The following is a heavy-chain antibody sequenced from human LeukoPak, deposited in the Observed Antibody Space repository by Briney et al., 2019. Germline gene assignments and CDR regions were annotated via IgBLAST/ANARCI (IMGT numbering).Heavy chain of an antibody. CDR1: GYTFTNYY. CDR2: IDPSAGST. Sequence: ASVKVSCKASGYTFTNYYMHWVRQAPGQGLEWMGVIDPSAGSTTYVQKFQGRVTMTTDTSTSTAYMELRSLRSDDTAVYYCARDKLVVPAAMGYWGQGTLVTVSS. J-gene: IGHJ4*02. CDR3: ARDKLVVPAAMGY. D-gene: IGHD2-2*01. V-gene: IGHV1-46*01.